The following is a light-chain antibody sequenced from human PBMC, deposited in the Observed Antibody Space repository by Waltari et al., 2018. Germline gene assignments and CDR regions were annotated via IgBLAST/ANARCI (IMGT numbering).Light chain of an antibody. Sequence: ETVLTQSPGTLSLSPGERATLSCRASQSVRSSSLAWYQQKPGQAPRLLIYGSSTRATGIPDRFSGRGSGTDFTLTISRREPEEFVVYYCQQYGTSPRTFGQGTKVEIK. V-gene: IGKV3-20*01. CDR3: QQYGTSPRT. CDR2: GSS. J-gene: IGKJ1*01. CDR1: QSVRSSS.